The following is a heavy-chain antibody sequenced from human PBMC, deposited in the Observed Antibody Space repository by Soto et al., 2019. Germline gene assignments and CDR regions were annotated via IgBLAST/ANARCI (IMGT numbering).Heavy chain of an antibody. D-gene: IGHD4-17*01. CDR2: IIPIFGTA. Sequence: SVKVSCKASGGTFSSYAISCVRQAPGQGLEWMGGIIPIFGTANYAQKFQGRVTITADESTSTAYMELSSLRSEDTAVYYCARVSGDYVHSTWFDPWGQGTLVTVSS. V-gene: IGHV1-69*13. CDR3: ARVSGDYVHSTWFDP. J-gene: IGHJ5*02. CDR1: GGTFSSYA.